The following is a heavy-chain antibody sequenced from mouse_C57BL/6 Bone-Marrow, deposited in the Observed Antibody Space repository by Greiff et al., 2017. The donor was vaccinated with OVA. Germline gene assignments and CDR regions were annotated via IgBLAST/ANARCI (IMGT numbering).Heavy chain of an antibody. J-gene: IGHJ4*01. CDR2: IDPANDNT. CDR3: ARGGICCGFYAMDD. V-gene: IGHV14-3*01. CDR1: GFTITNTY. Sequence: VQLQQSVAELVRPGASVKLSCTASGFTITNTYMHWVKQRPEQGLEWIGRIDPANDNTKYAPKFQGKATMTADTSSNTAYLQLSSLSSEDTAVYCCARGGICCGFYAMDDWGQGTSVTVSS.